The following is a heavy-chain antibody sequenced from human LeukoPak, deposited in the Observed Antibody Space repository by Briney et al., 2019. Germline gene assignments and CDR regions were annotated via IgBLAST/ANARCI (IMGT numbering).Heavy chain of an antibody. V-gene: IGHV6-1*01. Sequence: SQTLSLTCAISGDSVSSNSAAWNWIRQSPSRGLEWLGRTYYRSKRYNDHAVSVKSRITINPDTSKNQFSLQLNSVTPEDTAVYYCARESVTHAALGYCSGGSCYSGGFYYYGMDVWGQGTTVTVSS. J-gene: IGHJ6*02. CDR3: ARESVTHAALGYCSGGSCYSGGFYYYGMDV. CDR1: GDSVSSNSAA. CDR2: TYYRSKRYN. D-gene: IGHD2-15*01.